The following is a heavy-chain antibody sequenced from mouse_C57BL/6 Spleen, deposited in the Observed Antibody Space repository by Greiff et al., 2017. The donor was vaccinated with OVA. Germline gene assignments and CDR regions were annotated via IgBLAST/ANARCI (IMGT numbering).Heavy chain of an antibody. CDR3: ARNSGGYAMDY. CDR1: GYTFTSYW. V-gene: IGHV1-52*01. CDR2: IDPSDSDT. Sequence: QVQLQQPGAELVRPGSSVKLSCKASGYTFTSYWMHWVKQRPIQGLEWIGNIDPSDSDTHYNQKFTDKATLTVDKSSSTAYMQLSSLTSEDSAVYYCARNSGGYAMDYWGQGTSVTVSS. J-gene: IGHJ4*01.